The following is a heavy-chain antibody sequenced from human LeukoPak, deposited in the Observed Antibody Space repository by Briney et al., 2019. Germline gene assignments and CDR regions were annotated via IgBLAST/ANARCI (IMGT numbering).Heavy chain of an antibody. V-gene: IGHV4-34*01. CDR3: ARGLGVANYYYCGMDV. J-gene: IGHJ6*04. Sequence: ESLTLTCAASGFTFSSYYLSWVRQPPGKGLEWMAEINHNGSTNYYPDLKSRVNISVDTCKNQFSLKLRSVTAADTAVYYCARGLGVANYYYCGMDVWGKGNTVTVSS. CDR1: GFTFSSYY. D-gene: IGHD3-3*01. CDR2: INHNGST.